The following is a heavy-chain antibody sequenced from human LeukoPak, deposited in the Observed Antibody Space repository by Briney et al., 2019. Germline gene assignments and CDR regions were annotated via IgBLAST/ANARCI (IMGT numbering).Heavy chain of an antibody. CDR2: MHPTGDST. Sequence: ASVKVSCKASGYTFTNYYMNWVRQAPGQGLEWMGIMHPTGDSTNYAQKFQGRVTLTGDTSTGTFYMELSSLTSEDTGVYYCARHDFDLPMVYSFFVHWGQGTLVTVSP. CDR3: ARHDFDLPMVYSFFVH. CDR1: GYTFTNYY. V-gene: IGHV1-46*01. J-gene: IGHJ5*02. D-gene: IGHD3-3*01.